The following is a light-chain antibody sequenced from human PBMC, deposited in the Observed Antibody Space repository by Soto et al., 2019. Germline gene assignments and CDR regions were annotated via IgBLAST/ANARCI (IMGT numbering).Light chain of an antibody. V-gene: IGKV3-15*01. CDR3: QQYSKWPIT. J-gene: IGKJ5*01. CDR1: QSVRSN. Sequence: EIVMTQSPATLSVSPGERATLSCRASQSVRSNLAWYQQKPGQAPRLLIYGASTRATGIQARFSGSGSGTEFSLTIRSLQSEDFAVYYCQQYSKWPITFGQGTRLEI. CDR2: GAS.